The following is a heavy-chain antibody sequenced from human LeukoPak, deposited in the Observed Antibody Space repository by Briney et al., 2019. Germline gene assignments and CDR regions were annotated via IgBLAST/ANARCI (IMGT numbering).Heavy chain of an antibody. V-gene: IGHV3-23*01. CDR1: GFTFSSYA. CDR2: ISGSGGST. CDR3: ARVEKYSGYTYDY. D-gene: IGHD5-12*01. Sequence: GGSLRLSCAASGFTFSSYAMSWVRQAPGKGLEWVSAISGSGGSTYYADSVKGRFTISRDNSKNTLYLQMNSLRAEDTAVYYCARVEKYSGYTYDYWGQGTLVTVSS. J-gene: IGHJ4*02.